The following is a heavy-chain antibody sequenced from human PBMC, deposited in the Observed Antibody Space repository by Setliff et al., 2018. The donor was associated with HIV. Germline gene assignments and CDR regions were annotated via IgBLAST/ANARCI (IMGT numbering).Heavy chain of an antibody. CDR2: IYFTGIT. V-gene: IGHV4-59*11. J-gene: IGHJ5*01. Sequence: PSETLSLTCTVSGGSINSHYWSWIRQPPGKGLEYIGYIYFTGITNYNPSLQGRVTISIDTTKKQLFLRVRSVTAADTAVYYCARGGYSSKWYSWFDPWGQGTLVTVSS. D-gene: IGHD2-2*01. CDR3: ARGGYSSKWYSWFDP. CDR1: GGSINSHY.